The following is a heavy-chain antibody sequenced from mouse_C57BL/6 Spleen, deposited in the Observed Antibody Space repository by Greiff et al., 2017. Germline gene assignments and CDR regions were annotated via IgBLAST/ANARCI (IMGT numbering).Heavy chain of an antibody. CDR3: AFITTVVAEYFDV. J-gene: IGHJ1*03. V-gene: IGHV1-82*01. Sequence: VQLQQSGPELVKPGASVKISCKASGYAFSSSWMNWVKQRPGKGLEWIGRIYPGDGDTNYNGKFKGKATLTADKSSSTAYMQLSSLTSEDSAVYFCAFITTVVAEYFDVWGTGTTVTVSS. CDR2: IYPGDGDT. D-gene: IGHD1-1*01. CDR1: GYAFSSSW.